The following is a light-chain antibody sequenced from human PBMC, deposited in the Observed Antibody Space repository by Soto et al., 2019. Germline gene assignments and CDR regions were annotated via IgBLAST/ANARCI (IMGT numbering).Light chain of an antibody. V-gene: IGKV3-15*01. CDR3: HQYGGWPRT. CDR2: GAS. CDR1: QSISSN. Sequence: EIVMTQSPATLSVSPGERVTLSCRASQSISSNLAWYQQKPGQAPSLLFYGASTRASGVPARFSGSGSGTEFTLTISSLQYEDFAVYYCHQYGGWPRTFGQGTKVEI. J-gene: IGKJ1*01.